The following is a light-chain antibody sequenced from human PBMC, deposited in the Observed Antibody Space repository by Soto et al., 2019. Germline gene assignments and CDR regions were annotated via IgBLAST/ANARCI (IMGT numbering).Light chain of an antibody. Sequence: DIQMTQSPSTLSASVGDRVTITCRASQSISSWLAWYQQNPGKPPNLLIYTASSLESGVPSRFSGSGSGTEFTLTISSLQPDDFATYYCQEYNSHSSYTFGQGTKLEIK. CDR2: TAS. CDR3: QEYNSHSSYT. J-gene: IGKJ2*01. CDR1: QSISSW. V-gene: IGKV1-5*03.